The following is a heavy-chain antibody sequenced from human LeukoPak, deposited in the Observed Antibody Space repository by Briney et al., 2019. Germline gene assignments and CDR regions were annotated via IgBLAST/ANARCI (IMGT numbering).Heavy chain of an antibody. CDR3: AKDDGDVVVPAAIGY. Sequence: GGSLRLSCAASGFTFDDYAMHWVRQAPGKGLEWVSGISWNSGSIGYADSVKGRFTISRDNAKNSLYLQMNSLRAEDTALYYCAKDDGDVVVPAAIGYWGQGTLVTVSS. CDR2: ISWNSGSI. D-gene: IGHD2-2*02. CDR1: GFTFDDYA. J-gene: IGHJ4*02. V-gene: IGHV3-9*01.